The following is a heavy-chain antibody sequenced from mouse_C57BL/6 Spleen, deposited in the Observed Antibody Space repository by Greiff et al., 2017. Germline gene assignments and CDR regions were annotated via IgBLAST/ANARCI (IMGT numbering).Heavy chain of an antibody. Sequence: QVQLQQPGAELVRPGSSVKLSCKASGYTFTSYWMDWVKQRPGQGLEWIGNIYPSDSETHYNQKFKDKATLTVDKSSSTAYMQLSSLTSEDSAVYYCARSGYYYGGDWGQGTTLTVAS. CDR3: ARSGYYYGGD. CDR1: GYTFTSYW. CDR2: IYPSDSET. J-gene: IGHJ2*01. V-gene: IGHV1-61*01. D-gene: IGHD1-1*01.